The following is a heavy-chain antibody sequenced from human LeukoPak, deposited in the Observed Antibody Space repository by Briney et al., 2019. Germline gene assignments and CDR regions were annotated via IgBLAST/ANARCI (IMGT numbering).Heavy chain of an antibody. CDR1: GFTFSDYY. J-gene: IGHJ4*02. Sequence: GGSLRLSCAASGFTFSDYYMTWIRQTPGKGLEWVSYISISGTTTFYVDSVKGRFTISRDNTKNSLYLQMNSLRAEDTAMYYCARGTMASDFWGLGTLVTVS. CDR3: ARGTMASDF. V-gene: IGHV3-11*01. D-gene: IGHD3-10*01. CDR2: ISISGTTT.